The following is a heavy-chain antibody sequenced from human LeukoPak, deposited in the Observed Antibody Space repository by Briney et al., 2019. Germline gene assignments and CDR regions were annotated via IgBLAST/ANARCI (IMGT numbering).Heavy chain of an antibody. J-gene: IGHJ2*01. CDR1: GGSISSSSYY. CDR3: ARLAEGTMVRGVRYFDL. V-gene: IGHV4-39*01. Sequence: SETLSLTCTVSGGSISSSSYYWGWIRQPPGKGLEWIGSIYYSGSTYYNPSLKSRVTISVDTSKNQFSLKLSSVTAADTAVYYCARLAEGTMVRGVRYFDLWGRGTLVTVSS. CDR2: IYYSGST. D-gene: IGHD3-10*01.